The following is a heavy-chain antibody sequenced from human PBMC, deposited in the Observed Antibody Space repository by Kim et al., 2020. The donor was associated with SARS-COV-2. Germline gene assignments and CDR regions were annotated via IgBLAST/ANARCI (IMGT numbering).Heavy chain of an antibody. D-gene: IGHD3-10*01. Sequence: DSVKGRFTISRDNSKNTLYLQMNSLRAEDTAVYYCAREDDYYGSVSYYDYWGQGTLVTVSS. V-gene: IGHV3-53*01. CDR3: AREDDYYGSVSYYDY. J-gene: IGHJ4*02.